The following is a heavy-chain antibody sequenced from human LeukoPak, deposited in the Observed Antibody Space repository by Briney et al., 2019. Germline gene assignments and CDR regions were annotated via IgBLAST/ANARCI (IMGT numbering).Heavy chain of an antibody. D-gene: IGHD2-21*01. CDR2: IRSKPYGGTA. J-gene: IGHJ5*02. CDR3: TVQVIPSDKWFDP. V-gene: IGHV3-49*04. CDR1: GLLFGDYA. Sequence: QTGGSLRLSCTASGLLFGDYAMTWVRQAPGKGLEWVGFIRSKPYGGTAEYAESVKGRFTISRDDSRTIAYLDMNGLKTEDSAVYHCTVQVIPSDKWFDPWGQGTPVTVSS.